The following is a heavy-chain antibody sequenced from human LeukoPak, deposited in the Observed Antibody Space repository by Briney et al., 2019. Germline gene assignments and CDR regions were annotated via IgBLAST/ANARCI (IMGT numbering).Heavy chain of an antibody. CDR1: GFTFSSYG. CDR2: ISYDGSNK. V-gene: IGHV3-30*18. Sequence: PGRSLRLSCAASGFTFSSYGMHWVRQAPGKGLEWVAVISYDGSNKYYADSVKGRFTISRDNSKNTLYLQMNSLRAEDTAVYYCAKGSYDFWSGYLNYWGQGTLVTVSS. D-gene: IGHD3-3*01. J-gene: IGHJ4*02. CDR3: AKGSYDFWSGYLNY.